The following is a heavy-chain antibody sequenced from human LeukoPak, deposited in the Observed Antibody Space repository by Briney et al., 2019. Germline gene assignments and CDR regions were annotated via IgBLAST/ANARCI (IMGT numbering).Heavy chain of an antibody. CDR1: GYSISSGYY. CDR3: ARVRGGVSNWFDP. Sequence: SETLSLTCTVSGYSISSGYYWGWIRQPPGKGLEWIGSIYHSGSTYYNPSLKSRVTISVDTSKNQFSLKLSSVTAADTAVYYCARVRGGVSNWFDPWGQGTLVTVSS. D-gene: IGHD3-16*01. V-gene: IGHV4-38-2*02. CDR2: IYHSGST. J-gene: IGHJ5*02.